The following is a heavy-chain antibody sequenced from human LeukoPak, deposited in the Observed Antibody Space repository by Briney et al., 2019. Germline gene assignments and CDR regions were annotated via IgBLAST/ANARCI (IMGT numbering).Heavy chain of an antibody. CDR2: IKQDGSEK. J-gene: IGHJ4*02. Sequence: GGSLRLSCAASGFTFNNLWMSWVRQAPGKGLKWVANIKQDGSEKYYVDSVKGRFTISRDNAQNSLYLQMNSLRAEDTAIYYCATGTAAAGTDWGQGTLVTVSS. CDR3: ATGTAAAGTD. D-gene: IGHD6-13*01. CDR1: GFTFNNLW. V-gene: IGHV3-7*03.